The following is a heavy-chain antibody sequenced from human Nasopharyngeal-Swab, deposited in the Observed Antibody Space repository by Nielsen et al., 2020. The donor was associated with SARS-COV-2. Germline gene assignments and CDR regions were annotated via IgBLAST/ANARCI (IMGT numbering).Heavy chain of an antibody. Sequence: SETLSLTCTVSGGSISSSSYYWGWIRPPPGKGLEWIGSIYYSGSTYYNPSLKSRVTISVDTSKNQFSLKLSSVTAADTAVYYCARGEKTGTSPFDYWGQGTLVTVSS. J-gene: IGHJ4*02. CDR3: ARGEKTGTSPFDY. D-gene: IGHD1-7*01. V-gene: IGHV4-39*07. CDR2: IYYSGST. CDR1: GGSISSSSYY.